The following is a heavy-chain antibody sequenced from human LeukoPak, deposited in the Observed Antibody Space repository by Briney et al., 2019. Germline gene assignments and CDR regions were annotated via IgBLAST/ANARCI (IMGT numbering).Heavy chain of an antibody. CDR1: GYTFTGYY. CDR2: INPNSGGT. D-gene: IGHD6-13*01. Sequence: GASVKVSCKASGYTFTGYYMHWVRQAPGQGLEWMGWINPNSGGTNYAQKFPGRVTMISDTSISTAYMELSRLRSDDTAVYYCARAHYSDWFDPWGQGTLVTVS. J-gene: IGHJ5*02. CDR3: ARAHYSDWFDP. V-gene: IGHV1-2*02.